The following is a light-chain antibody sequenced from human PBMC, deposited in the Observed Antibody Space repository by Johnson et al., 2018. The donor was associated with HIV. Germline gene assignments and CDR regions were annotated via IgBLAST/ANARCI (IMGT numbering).Light chain of an antibody. Sequence: HSVLTQPPSVSAAPGQKVTISCSGSSSNIGNNYVSWYQQLPGTAPKLLIYENNKRPSGIPDRFSGSKSGTSATLGITGLQTWDEADYYCVTWDISLSAYVSGTGTNGTVL. CDR2: ENN. V-gene: IGLV1-51*02. CDR1: SSNIGNNY. J-gene: IGLJ1*01. CDR3: VTWDISLSAYV.